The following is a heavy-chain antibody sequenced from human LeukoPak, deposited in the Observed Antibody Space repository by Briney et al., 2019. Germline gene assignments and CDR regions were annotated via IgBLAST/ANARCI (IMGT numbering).Heavy chain of an antibody. V-gene: IGHV4-39*07. Sequence: KPSETLSLTCTVSGGSLRSSTYYWAWIRQPPGKGLEWLGSIHYDGSTFDNPSLKSRVTMSVDTSRNHISLKMTSVTAADTAVYYCARDNRSLLDSWGQGILVTVSS. CDR2: IHYDGST. J-gene: IGHJ4*02. CDR3: ARDNRSLLDS. CDR1: GGSLRSSTYY. D-gene: IGHD3-16*02.